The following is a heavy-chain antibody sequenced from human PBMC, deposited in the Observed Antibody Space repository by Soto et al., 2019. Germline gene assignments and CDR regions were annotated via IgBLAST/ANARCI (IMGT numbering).Heavy chain of an antibody. V-gene: IGHV3-33*01. J-gene: IGHJ5*01. CDR2: IWFDGSKE. Sequence: QVELVESGGGVVQPGGSLRLACAASGFTFSSYGMHWVRQAPGKGLEWVAVIWFDGSKEFYAASVEGRFTISRDNSKNMVYLEMNSPRDVDTAVYYCARAVPAAKGWFDSWGLGTLVTVSS. D-gene: IGHD2-2*01. CDR1: GFTFSSYG. CDR3: ARAVPAAKGWFDS.